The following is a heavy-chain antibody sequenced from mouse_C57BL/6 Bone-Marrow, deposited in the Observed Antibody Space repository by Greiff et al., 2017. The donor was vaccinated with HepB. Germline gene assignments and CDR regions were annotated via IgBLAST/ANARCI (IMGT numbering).Heavy chain of an antibody. CDR1: GYTFTSYG. D-gene: IGHD1-1*01. J-gene: IGHJ3*01. CDR3: ADYYGSSAPDWFAY. Sequence: VQLVESGAELARPGASVKLSCKASGYTFTSYGISWVKQRTGQGLEWIGEIYPRSGNTYYNEKFKGKATLTADKSSSTAYMELRSLTSEDSAVYFCADYYGSSAPDWFAYWGQGTLVTVSA. CDR2: IYPRSGNT. V-gene: IGHV1-81*01.